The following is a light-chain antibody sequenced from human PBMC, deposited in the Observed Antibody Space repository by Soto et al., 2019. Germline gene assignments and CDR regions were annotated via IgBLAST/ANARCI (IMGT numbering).Light chain of an antibody. CDR3: AAWDDSLYV. J-gene: IGLJ1*01. CDR1: SSNIGSIT. V-gene: IGLV1-44*01. CDR2: SNN. Sequence: QSVLTQPPSASGTPGQRVTISCSGSSSNIGSITVNWYQQLPGTAPKLLIYSNNQRPSGVPDRFSASKSGTSASLAISGLQSEDEADCYCAAWDDSLYVFGTGTKVTVL.